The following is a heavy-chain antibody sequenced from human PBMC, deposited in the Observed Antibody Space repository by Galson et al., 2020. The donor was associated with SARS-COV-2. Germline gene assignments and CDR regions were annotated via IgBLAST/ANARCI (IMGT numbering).Heavy chain of an antibody. CDR2: ISGSGGST. V-gene: IGHV3-23*01. J-gene: IGHJ3*02. Sequence: GGSLRLSCAASGFTFSSYAMSWIRQAPGKGLEWISSISGSGGSTYYADSVKGRFTISRDNAKNTLYLQMNSLRAEDTAVYYCARLWQDAFDIWGQGTMVTVSS. CDR3: ARLWQDAFDI. CDR1: GFTFSSYA. D-gene: IGHD3-10*01.